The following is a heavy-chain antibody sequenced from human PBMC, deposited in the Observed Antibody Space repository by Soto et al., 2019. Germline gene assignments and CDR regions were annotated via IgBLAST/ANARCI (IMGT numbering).Heavy chain of an antibody. CDR1: GYTFTGYY. J-gene: IGHJ4*02. Sequence: QVQLVQSGAEVKKPGASVKVSCKTSGYTFTGYYIYWVRQAPGQGLEWMGWINPHSGGTDSSQKFQGRVTMTRDTSISTAYMELSRLRSDDTAVYYCAGTSCSSTTWPNTYWGQGTLVTVPS. D-gene: IGHD2-2*01. CDR2: INPHSGGT. V-gene: IGHV1-2*02. CDR3: AGTSCSSTTWPNTY.